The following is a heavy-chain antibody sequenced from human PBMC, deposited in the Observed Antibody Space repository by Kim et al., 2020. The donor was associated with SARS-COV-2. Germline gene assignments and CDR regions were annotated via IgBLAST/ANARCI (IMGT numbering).Heavy chain of an antibody. Sequence: SYIYYAASVTGRFTLPRDNAKNSVYLQMNSLRAEDTAVYYCARGIVPATDYWGQGTLVTVSS. CDR3: ARGIVPATDY. CDR2: SYI. J-gene: IGHJ4*02. V-gene: IGHV3-21*01. D-gene: IGHD2-15*01.